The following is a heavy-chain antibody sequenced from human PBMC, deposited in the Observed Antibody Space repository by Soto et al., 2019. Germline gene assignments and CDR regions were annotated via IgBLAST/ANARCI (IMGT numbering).Heavy chain of an antibody. V-gene: IGHV4-38-2*01. J-gene: IGHJ4*02. CDR2: IYHSGST. CDR1: GYSISSGYY. CDR3: ASTVPNYYDSGSYFPFDY. D-gene: IGHD3-10*01. Sequence: SETLSLTCAVSGYSISSGYYWGWIRQPPGKGLEWIGSIYHSGSTYYNPSLKSRVTISVDTSKNQFSLKLSSVTAAGTAVYYCASTVPNYYDSGSYFPFDYWGQGTQVTVSS.